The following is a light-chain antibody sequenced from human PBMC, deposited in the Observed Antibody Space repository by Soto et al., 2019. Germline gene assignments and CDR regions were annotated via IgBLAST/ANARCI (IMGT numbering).Light chain of an antibody. CDR3: QQYNKSPQT. CDR1: QSVSSN. V-gene: IGKV3-15*01. CDR2: GAS. J-gene: IGKJ1*01. Sequence: EIVMTHSPATLSVSRGERATLSCRASQSVSSNLAWYQQKPGQAPRLLIYGASSRATGIPDRFSGSGSGTEFTLTISRLEPEDFAVYYCQQYNKSPQTFGQGTKVEI.